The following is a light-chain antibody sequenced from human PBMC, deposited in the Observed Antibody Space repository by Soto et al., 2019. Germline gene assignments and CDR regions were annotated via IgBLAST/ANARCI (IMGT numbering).Light chain of an antibody. J-gene: IGKJ4*01. CDR3: QQYYSYPLT. CDR2: AAS. CDR1: QGISSY. Sequence: AIRMTQSRSSLSASTEDRVTITCRASQGISSYLAWYQQKPGKAPKLLNYAASTLQSGVPSRFSGSGSGTDFTLTISCLQSEDFATYYCQQYYSYPLTFGGGTKVEIK. V-gene: IGKV1-8*01.